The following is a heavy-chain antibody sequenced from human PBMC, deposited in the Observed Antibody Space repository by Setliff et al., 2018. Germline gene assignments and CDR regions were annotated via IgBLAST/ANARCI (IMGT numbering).Heavy chain of an antibody. V-gene: IGHV4-39*02. CDR3: ARDFSTPHFGVARGSYYYYYMDV. D-gene: IGHD3-3*01. CDR1: GGSISSGNYF. Sequence: SETLSLTCTVSGGSISSGNYFWDWIRQPPGKGLEWIGSIHYSGETFHNPSLKSRVSIFVDTSQNQFFLRLNSLTAADTAVYYCARDFSTPHFGVARGSYYYYYMDVWGKGTTVTVSS. CDR2: IHYSGET. J-gene: IGHJ6*03.